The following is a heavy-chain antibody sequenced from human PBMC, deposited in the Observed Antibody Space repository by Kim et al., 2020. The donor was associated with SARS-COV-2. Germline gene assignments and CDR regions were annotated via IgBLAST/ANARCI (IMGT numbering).Heavy chain of an antibody. J-gene: IGHJ3*02. CDR3: ARVSAKQWLALDLDAFDI. D-gene: IGHD6-19*01. V-gene: IGHV3-53*01. Sequence: KGRFTISRHNSKNTLYLQMNSLRAEDTAVYYCARVSAKQWLALDLDAFDIWGQGTMVTVSS.